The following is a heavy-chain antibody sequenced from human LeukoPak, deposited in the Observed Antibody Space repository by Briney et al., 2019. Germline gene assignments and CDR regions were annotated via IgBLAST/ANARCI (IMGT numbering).Heavy chain of an antibody. J-gene: IGHJ6*02. D-gene: IGHD3-10*01. V-gene: IGHV1-18*01. CDR2: ISAYNGNT. Sequence: ASVKVSCKASGYTFTSYGISWVRQAPGQGLEWMGWISAYNGNTNYAQKLQGRVTMTTDTSTSTAYMELRSLRSDDTAVYYCASVGLVRYYNVYYYYGMDVWGQGTTVTVSS. CDR1: GYTFTSYG. CDR3: ASVGLVRYYNVYYYYGMDV.